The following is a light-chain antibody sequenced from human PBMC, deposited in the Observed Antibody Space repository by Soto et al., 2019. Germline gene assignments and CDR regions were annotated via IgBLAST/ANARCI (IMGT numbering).Light chain of an antibody. Sequence: EIVLTQSPATLSLSPGERATLSCRASQSISSHLAWYQQKPGQAPRLLMYDASNRATGIPARFSGSGSGTDFNLTISSLEPEDFAGYYCQQRPNWPLTFGGGTKVEIK. CDR3: QQRPNWPLT. CDR2: DAS. CDR1: QSISSH. V-gene: IGKV3-11*01. J-gene: IGKJ4*01.